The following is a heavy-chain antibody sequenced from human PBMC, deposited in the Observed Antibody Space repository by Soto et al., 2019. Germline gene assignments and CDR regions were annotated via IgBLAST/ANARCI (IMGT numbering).Heavy chain of an antibody. Sequence: QVQLVESGGGVVQPGRSLRLSCAASGFTFSSYAMHWVRQAPGKGREWVAVISYDGSKKYYADSVKGRFTISRDNSKNTLYLQMNSLRAEDTAVYYCAREYSSSWYDYWGQGTLVTVSS. CDR1: GFTFSSYA. V-gene: IGHV3-30-3*01. D-gene: IGHD6-13*01. J-gene: IGHJ4*02. CDR3: AREYSSSWYDY. CDR2: ISYDGSKK.